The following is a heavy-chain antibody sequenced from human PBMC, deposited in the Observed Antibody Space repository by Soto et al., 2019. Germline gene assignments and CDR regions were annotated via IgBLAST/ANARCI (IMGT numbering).Heavy chain of an antibody. CDR2: IIPILGIA. CDR3: ARHTYYYDSSGYYPLDY. J-gene: IGHJ4*02. CDR1: GGTFSCYT. V-gene: IGHV1-69*02. Sequence: SVKVSCKASGGTFSCYTISWVRQAPGQGLEWMGRIIPILGIANYAQKFQGRVTITADKSTSTAYMELSSLRSEDTAVYYCARHTYYYDSSGYYPLDYWGQGTLVTVSS. D-gene: IGHD3-22*01.